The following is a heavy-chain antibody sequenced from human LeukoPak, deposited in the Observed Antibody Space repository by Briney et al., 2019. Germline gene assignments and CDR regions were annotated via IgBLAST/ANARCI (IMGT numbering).Heavy chain of an antibody. J-gene: IGHJ4*02. CDR3: AKDILGVGATIDY. CDR1: GFTFDDYA. Sequence: GGSLRLSSAASGFTFDDYAMHWVRQAPGKGLEWVSGISWNSGSIGYADSVKGRFTISRDNAKNSLYLQMNSLRAEDTALYYCAKDILGVGATIDYWGQGTLVTVSS. CDR2: ISWNSGSI. V-gene: IGHV3-9*01. D-gene: IGHD1-26*01.